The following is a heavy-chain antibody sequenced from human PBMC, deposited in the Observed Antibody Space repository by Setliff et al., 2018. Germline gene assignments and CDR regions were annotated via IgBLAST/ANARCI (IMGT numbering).Heavy chain of an antibody. D-gene: IGHD3-10*01. CDR1: GGSISSSIYF. V-gene: IGHV4-39*02. J-gene: IGHJ5*02. CDR2: IYYSGLT. CDR3: AGYQGSGSNYKVVNWFDP. Sequence: SETLSLTCNVSGGSISSSIYFWGWIRQPPGKGLEWIGTIYYSGLTYYTPSLRSRATISVDTSKNRFSLQLSSVTAADTAVYYCAGYQGSGSNYKVVNWFDPWGQGTLVTVSS.